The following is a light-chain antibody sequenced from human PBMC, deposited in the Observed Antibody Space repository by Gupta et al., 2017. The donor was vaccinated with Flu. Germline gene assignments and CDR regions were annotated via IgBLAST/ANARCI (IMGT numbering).Light chain of an antibody. CDR3: SSYTSSSTLYV. J-gene: IGLJ1*01. Sequence: QSALTQPASVSGSPGQSITISCTGTSSDVGGYNNVSWYQQHPGKAPKLMIYEVSDRPSGVSNRFSGSKSGNTASLTISGLQAEDEADYYCSSYTSSSTLYVSGTGTKVTVL. V-gene: IGLV2-14*03. CDR1: SSDVGGYNN. CDR2: EVS.